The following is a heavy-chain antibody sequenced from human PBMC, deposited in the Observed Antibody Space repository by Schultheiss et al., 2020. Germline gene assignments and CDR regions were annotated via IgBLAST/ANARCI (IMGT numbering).Heavy chain of an antibody. V-gene: IGHV4-39*01. Sequence: SETLSLTCTVSGGSISSYYWGWIRQPPGKGLEWIGSIYYSGSTYYNPSLKSRVTISVDTSKNQFSLKLSSVTAADTAVYYCARQEDYDFWSGYYIYYGMDVWGQGTTVTVSS. J-gene: IGHJ6*02. CDR1: GGSISSYY. D-gene: IGHD3-3*01. CDR2: IYYSGST. CDR3: ARQEDYDFWSGYYIYYGMDV.